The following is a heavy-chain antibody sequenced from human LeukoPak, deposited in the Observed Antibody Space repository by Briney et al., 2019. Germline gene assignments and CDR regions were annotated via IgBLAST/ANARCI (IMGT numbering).Heavy chain of an antibody. CDR3: ARGVYCSSTSCSPFDY. J-gene: IGHJ4*02. V-gene: IGHV1-2*02. Sequence: GASVKVSCKASGYTFTSYYMHWVRQAPGQGLEWMGWINPNSGGTNYAQKFQGRVTMTRDTSISTAYMELSRLRSDDTAVYYCARGVYCSSTSCSPFDYWGQGTLVTVSS. CDR1: GYTFTSYY. D-gene: IGHD2-2*01. CDR2: INPNSGGT.